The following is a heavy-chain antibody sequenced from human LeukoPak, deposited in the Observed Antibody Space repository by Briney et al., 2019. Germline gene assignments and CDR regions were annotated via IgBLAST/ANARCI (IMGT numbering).Heavy chain of an antibody. Sequence: SETLSLTCAVSGGSISSSNWWSWVRQPPGKGLEWIGEIYHSGSTSYNPSLKSRVTISVDKSKNQFSLKLSSVTAADTAVYYCARVGGYYDILTGYYTPSYFDYWGQGTLATVSS. V-gene: IGHV4-4*02. J-gene: IGHJ4*02. D-gene: IGHD3-9*01. CDR2: IYHSGST. CDR1: GGSISSSNW. CDR3: ARVGGYYDILTGYYTPSYFDY.